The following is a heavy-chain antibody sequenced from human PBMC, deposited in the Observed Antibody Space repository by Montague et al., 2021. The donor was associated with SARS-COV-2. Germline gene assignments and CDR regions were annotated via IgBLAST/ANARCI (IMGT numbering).Heavy chain of an antibody. CDR3: ARDVGKGFSGYENEGGFDY. D-gene: IGHD5-12*01. Sequence: SETLSLTCTVSGGSISSSNYFWGWLRQPPGKGLEWIGSTYFGGGTYHNPSLQSRVTISVDTSQNHFSLKLTSVTAADTAVYYCARDVGKGFSGYENEGGFDYWGQGTPVTVSS. CDR2: TYFGGGT. J-gene: IGHJ4*02. V-gene: IGHV4-39*07. CDR1: GGSISSSNYF.